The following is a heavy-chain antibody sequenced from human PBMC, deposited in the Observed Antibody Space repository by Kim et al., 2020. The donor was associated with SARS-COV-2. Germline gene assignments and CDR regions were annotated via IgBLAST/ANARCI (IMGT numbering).Heavy chain of an antibody. V-gene: IGHV4-59*01. J-gene: IGHJ3*02. D-gene: IGHD5-18*01. Sequence: NPTLKTRVSISVETSNNQFSLKVFSVTAADTAVYYCARDAGDGYDAFDIWGQGTMVTVSS. CDR3: ARDAGDGYDAFDI.